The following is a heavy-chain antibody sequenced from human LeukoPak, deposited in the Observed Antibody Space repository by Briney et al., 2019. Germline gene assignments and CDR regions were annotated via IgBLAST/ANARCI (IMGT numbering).Heavy chain of an antibody. CDR2: IYYSGST. Sequence: PSETLSLTCTVSGGSISSYYWSWIRQPPGKGLEWIGYIYYSGSTNYNPSLKSRVTISVDTSKNQFSLKLSSVTAADTAVYYCARGHSSSSLRGSDAFDIWGQGTMVTVSS. V-gene: IGHV4-59*01. CDR1: GGSISSYY. D-gene: IGHD6-6*01. J-gene: IGHJ3*02. CDR3: ARGHSSSSLRGSDAFDI.